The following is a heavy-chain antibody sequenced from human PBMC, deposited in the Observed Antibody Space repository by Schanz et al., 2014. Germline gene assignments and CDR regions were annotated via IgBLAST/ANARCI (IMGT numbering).Heavy chain of an antibody. J-gene: IGHJ4*02. V-gene: IGHV3-23*04. CDR2: IGGSGDST. CDR1: GFTFDPYA. D-gene: IGHD3-9*01. CDR3: AKHVRSLTGNDY. Sequence: AQLVESGGGVVQPGRSLRLSCVASGFTFDPYAMHWLRQSPGKGLEWVSGIGGSGDSTHYADSVKGRFIISRDNSKNTLYLQVNSLRAEDTAVYYCAKHVRSLTGNDYWGQGTLVTVSS.